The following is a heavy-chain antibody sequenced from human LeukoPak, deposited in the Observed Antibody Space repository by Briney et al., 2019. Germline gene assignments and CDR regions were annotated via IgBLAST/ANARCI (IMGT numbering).Heavy chain of an antibody. V-gene: IGHV4-34*01. CDR3: ARTRIVGATALDY. CDR2: INHSGST. D-gene: IGHD1-26*01. CDR1: GGSFSGYY. Sequence: SETLSLTCAVYGGSFSGYYWSWIRQPPGKGLEWIGEINHSGSTNYNPSLKSRVTISVDTSKNQFSLKLSSVTAADTAVYYCARTRIVGATALDYWGQGTLVTVSS. J-gene: IGHJ4*02.